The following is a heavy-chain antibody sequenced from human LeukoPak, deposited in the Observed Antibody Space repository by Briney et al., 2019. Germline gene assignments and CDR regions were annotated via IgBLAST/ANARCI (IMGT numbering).Heavy chain of an antibody. Sequence: GGSLRLSCAASGFTFSSYGMHWVRQAPGKGLEWVAFIQYDGSNKYYADSVKGRFTISRDNSKNTLYLQMNSLRAEDTAVYYCARDVEVVISVDYYGMDVWGQGTTITVSS. V-gene: IGHV3-30*02. CDR2: IQYDGSNK. D-gene: IGHD3-22*01. CDR3: ARDVEVVISVDYYGMDV. J-gene: IGHJ6*02. CDR1: GFTFSSYG.